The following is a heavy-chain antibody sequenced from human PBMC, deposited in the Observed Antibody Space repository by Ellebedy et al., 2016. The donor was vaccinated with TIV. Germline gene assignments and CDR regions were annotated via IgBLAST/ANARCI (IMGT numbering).Heavy chain of an antibody. CDR1: GFTFSSYG. D-gene: IGHD4-17*01. CDR2: IWYDGSNK. CDR3: ARAMFHGDYDHDY. J-gene: IGHJ4*02. V-gene: IGHV3-33*01. Sequence: GESLKISCAASGFTFSSYGMHWVRQAPGKGLEWVAVIWYDGSNKYYADSVKGRFTISRDNSRNTLYLQMNSLTAEDTAVYYCARAMFHGDYDHDYWGRGTLVTVSP.